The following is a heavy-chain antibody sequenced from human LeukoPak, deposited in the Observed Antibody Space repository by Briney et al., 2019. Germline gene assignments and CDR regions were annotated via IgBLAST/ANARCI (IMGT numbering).Heavy chain of an antibody. CDR2: ISSSSSTI. CDR3: ASDFWSGYYFLPIDY. CDR1: GFTFSSYS. Sequence: GGSLRLSCAASGFTFSSYSMNWVRQAPGKGLEWVSYISSSSSTIYYADSVKGRFTISRDNAKNSLYLQMNSLRAEDTAVYYCASDFWSGYYFLPIDYWGQGTLVTVSS. J-gene: IGHJ4*02. V-gene: IGHV3-48*01. D-gene: IGHD3-3*01.